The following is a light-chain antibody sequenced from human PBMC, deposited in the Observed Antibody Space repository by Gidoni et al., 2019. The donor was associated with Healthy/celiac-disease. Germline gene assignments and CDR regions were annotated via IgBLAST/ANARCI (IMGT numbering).Light chain of an antibody. V-gene: IGKV3-20*01. CDR2: DAS. J-gene: IGKJ4*01. Sequence: EIVSTQSPGTLSLSPGERATLSCRASQSVSSSYLAWYQQKPGQAPRLLIYDASSRATGIPDRFSGSGSGTDFTLTISRLEPEDFAVYYCQQYGSSPLTFAGXTKVEIK. CDR1: QSVSSSY. CDR3: QQYGSSPLT.